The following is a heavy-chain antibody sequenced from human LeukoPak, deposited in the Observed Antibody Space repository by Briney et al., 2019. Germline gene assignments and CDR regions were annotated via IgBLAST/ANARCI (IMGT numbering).Heavy chain of an antibody. Sequence: GGSLRLPCAASGITFSSYAMSWVRQAPGKGLEWVSSITGSGHSTYYADSVKGRFTISRDNSKNTLYLQMNSLRAEDTAVYYCAKDLFHSGSYYYYFDYWGQGTLVTVSS. J-gene: IGHJ4*02. D-gene: IGHD1-26*01. CDR3: AKDLFHSGSYYYYFDY. V-gene: IGHV3-23*01. CDR1: GITFSSYA. CDR2: ITGSGHST.